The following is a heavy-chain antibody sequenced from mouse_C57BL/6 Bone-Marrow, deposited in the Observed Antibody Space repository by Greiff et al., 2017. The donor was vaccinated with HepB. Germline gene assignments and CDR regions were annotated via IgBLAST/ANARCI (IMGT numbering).Heavy chain of an antibody. Sequence: QVHVKQSGAELARPGASVKMSCKASGYTFTSYTMHWVKQRPGQGLEWIGYINPSSGYTKYNQKFKDKATLTADKSSSTAYMQLSSLTSEDSAVYYCAPTAWFAYWGQGTLVTVSA. CDR3: APTAWFAY. J-gene: IGHJ3*01. CDR1: GYTFTSYT. V-gene: IGHV1-4*01. CDR2: INPSSGYT.